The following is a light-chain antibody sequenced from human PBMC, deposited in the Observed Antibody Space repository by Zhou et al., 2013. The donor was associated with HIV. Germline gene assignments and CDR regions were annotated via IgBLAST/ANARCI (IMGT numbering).Light chain of an antibody. CDR1: QSVSSN. J-gene: IGKJ4*01. V-gene: IGKV3-15*01. CDR2: GAS. Sequence: EIVTTQSPATLSVSPGERATLSCRASQSVSSNLAWYQQKPGQAPRLLIYGASTRAIGIPDRFSGSGSGTDFTLTINRLEPQDFAVYYCQQYARSPLTFGGGTKVDIK. CDR3: QQYARSPLT.